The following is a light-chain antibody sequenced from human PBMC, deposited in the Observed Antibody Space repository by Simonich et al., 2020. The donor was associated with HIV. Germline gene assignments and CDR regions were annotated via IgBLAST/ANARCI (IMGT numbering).Light chain of an antibody. J-gene: IGKJ4*01. CDR1: PSVSTN. V-gene: IGKV3-15*01. Sequence: IVMTQSPATLSVSPGERATLSCRASPSVSTNLAWYQQKPGQAPRLLMYGASTRATGIPARFSGSGSGTEFTLTVSSMQSEDFAVYYCQQYNNWPPLTFGGGTKVEIK. CDR3: QQYNNWPPLT. CDR2: GAS.